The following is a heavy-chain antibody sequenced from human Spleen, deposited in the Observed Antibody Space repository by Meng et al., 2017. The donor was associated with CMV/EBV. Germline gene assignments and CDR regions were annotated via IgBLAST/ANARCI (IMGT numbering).Heavy chain of an antibody. V-gene: IGHV4-34*01. CDR1: GGSFSGYS. CDR2: ITPSGSP. CDR3: AKEGGSGWYYFDY. J-gene: IGHJ4*02. Sequence: CAVSGGSFSGYSWSWIRQPPGKGLQWIGEITPSGSPNYNPSLKSQVTISVDTSKNQFSLRLTSVTAADTAVYYCAKEGGSGWYYFDYWGQGTLVTVSS. D-gene: IGHD6-19*01.